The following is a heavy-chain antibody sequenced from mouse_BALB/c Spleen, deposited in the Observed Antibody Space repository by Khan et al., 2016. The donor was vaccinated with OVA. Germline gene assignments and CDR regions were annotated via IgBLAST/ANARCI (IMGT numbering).Heavy chain of an antibody. Sequence: QMQLEQSGPGLVAPSQSLSFTCTVSGFSLSRYNIHWVRQPLGKGLEWLGMIWGGGGTDYNSTLKSRLSISKDNSKSQVFLKMNSLQTDDTAMYYCARAYYRYDGYYAMDYWGQGTSVTVSS. CDR3: ARAYYRYDGYYAMDY. CDR1: GFSLSRYN. D-gene: IGHD2-14*01. J-gene: IGHJ4*01. V-gene: IGHV2-6-4*01. CDR2: IWGGGGT.